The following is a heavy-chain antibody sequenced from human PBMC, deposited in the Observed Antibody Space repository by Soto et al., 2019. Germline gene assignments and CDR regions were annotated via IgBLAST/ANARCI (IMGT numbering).Heavy chain of an antibody. V-gene: IGHV6-1*01. CDR1: GDSVSSNSAA. J-gene: IGHJ6*02. Sequence: SQTLSLTCVISGDSVSSNSAAWNWLRQSPSRGLEWLGRTYYRSKWYNDYAVSVKSRITINPDTSKNQFSLQLNSVTPEDTAVYYCARARIAALHGMDVWGLGTTATVSS. D-gene: IGHD6-6*01. CDR3: ARARIAALHGMDV. CDR2: TYYRSKWYN.